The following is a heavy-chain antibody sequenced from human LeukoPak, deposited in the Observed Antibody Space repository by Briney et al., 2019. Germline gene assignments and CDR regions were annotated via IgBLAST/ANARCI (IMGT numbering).Heavy chain of an antibody. V-gene: IGHV1-46*03. CDR2: INPSGGST. D-gene: IGHD2-15*01. Sequence: ASVKVSCKASGYTFTSYYMHWVRQAPGQGLEWMGIINPSGGSTSYAQKFQGRVTMTRDTSTSTVYMELSSLRSEDTAVYYCARAGLYYCSGGSCYSDNWFDPWGQGTLVTVPS. CDR1: GYTFTSYY. CDR3: ARAGLYYCSGGSCYSDNWFDP. J-gene: IGHJ5*02.